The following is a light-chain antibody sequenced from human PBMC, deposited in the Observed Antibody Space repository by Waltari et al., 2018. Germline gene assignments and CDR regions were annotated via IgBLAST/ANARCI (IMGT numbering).Light chain of an antibody. CDR1: IGAGYD. CDR2: GNN. CDR3: QSYDGNLSDVI. J-gene: IGLJ2*01. Sequence: QSVLTQPPSVSGAPGQSVTISNIGAGYDVHWYQQFPGTAPKVLIYGNNNRPSGVPDRFSGSKPDTSASLAITGLQAEDEADYYCQSYDGNLSDVIFGGGTKLTVL. V-gene: IGLV1-40*01.